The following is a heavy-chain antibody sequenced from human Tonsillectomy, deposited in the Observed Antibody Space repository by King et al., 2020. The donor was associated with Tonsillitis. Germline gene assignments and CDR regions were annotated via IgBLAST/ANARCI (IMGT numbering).Heavy chain of an antibody. J-gene: IGHJ3*02. CDR1: GYIFIDYG. D-gene: IGHD2-15*01. CDR3: ARGFRSGRLNAFDI. CDR2: INNDNQNT. Sequence: QLVQSGPEVKKPGASVKVFCKASGYIFIDYGICWVRQAPGQGLEWMGWINNDNQNTNHAQNFQGRVTMTTDTSTRTAYMELRSLTFDDTGTYFCARGFRSGRLNAFDIWGQGTRVIVSS. V-gene: IGHV1-18*04.